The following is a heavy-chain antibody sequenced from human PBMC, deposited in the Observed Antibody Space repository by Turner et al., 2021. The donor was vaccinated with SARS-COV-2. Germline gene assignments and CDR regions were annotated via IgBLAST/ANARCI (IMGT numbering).Heavy chain of an antibody. D-gene: IGHD3-10*01. J-gene: IGHJ6*02. CDR3: ARDHIGVYYAMDV. CDR1: GFTFSSYW. CDR2: INSDGSST. Sequence: EVQLVESGGGLVQPGGSLRLSCAASGFTFSSYWMHWVRQAPGKGLVWVSSINSDGSSTSYEDSVKGRFTISRDNAKNTLYLQMNSLRAEDTAVYYCARDHIGVYYAMDVWGQGTTVTVSS. V-gene: IGHV3-74*01.